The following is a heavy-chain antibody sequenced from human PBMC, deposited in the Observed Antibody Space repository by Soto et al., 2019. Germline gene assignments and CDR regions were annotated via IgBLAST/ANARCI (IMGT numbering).Heavy chain of an antibody. CDR2: ISYDGSNK. CDR1: GFTFSSYA. D-gene: IGHD1-7*01. J-gene: IGHJ6*02. V-gene: IGHV3-30-3*01. Sequence: QPGGALRLSCAASGFTFSSYAMHWVRQAPGKGLEWVAVISYDGSNKYYADSVKGRFTISRDNSKNTLYMQMNSLRAEDTDVYYCARSAGNRNYAYNDYDYSGMDVWGQGTKVT. CDR3: ARSAGNRNYAYNDYDYSGMDV.